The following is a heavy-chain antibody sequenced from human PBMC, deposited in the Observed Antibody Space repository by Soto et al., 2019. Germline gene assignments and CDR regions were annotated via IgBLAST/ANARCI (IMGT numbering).Heavy chain of an antibody. CDR2: ISSSSSYI. CDR3: ARVPPSSGWYYYYYGMDV. V-gene: IGHV3-21*01. CDR1: GFPFSSYS. D-gene: IGHD6-19*01. Sequence: GGSLSLSCAASGFPFSSYSMNWVRPAPGKGLEWVSSISSSSSYIYYADSVKGRFTISRDNAKNSLYLQMNSLRAEDTAVYYCARVPPSSGWYYYYYGMDVWGQGTTVTVS. J-gene: IGHJ6*02.